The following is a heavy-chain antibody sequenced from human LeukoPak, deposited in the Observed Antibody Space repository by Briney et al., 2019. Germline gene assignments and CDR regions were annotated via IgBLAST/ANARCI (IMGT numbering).Heavy chain of an antibody. V-gene: IGHV1-18*04. J-gene: IGHJ4*02. D-gene: IGHD6-19*01. CDR1: GYTFTYYY. CDR2: ISTYNGNT. CDR3: ARSSLAVAGSVFDY. Sequence: ASVKVSCKASGYTFTYYYMHWVRQAPGQGLEWMGWISTYNGNTHYAQKLQGRVTMTTDTSTSTAYMELRSLRSDDTAVYCCARSSLAVAGSVFDYWGQGTLVTVSS.